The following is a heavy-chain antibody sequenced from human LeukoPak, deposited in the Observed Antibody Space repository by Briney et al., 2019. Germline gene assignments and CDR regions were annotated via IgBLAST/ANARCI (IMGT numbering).Heavy chain of an antibody. CDR1: GYTFTSHD. J-gene: IGHJ4*02. Sequence: ASVKVSCKASGYTFTSHDINWVRQATGQGLEWMGWMSPHSGNTGYAQKFQDRVTMTRNTSISTAYMELSSLESEDTAVYYCASALKRGSAGTLIDYWGQGTLVTVSS. CDR2: MSPHSGNT. CDR3: ASALKRGSAGTLIDY. D-gene: IGHD6-13*01. V-gene: IGHV1-8*01.